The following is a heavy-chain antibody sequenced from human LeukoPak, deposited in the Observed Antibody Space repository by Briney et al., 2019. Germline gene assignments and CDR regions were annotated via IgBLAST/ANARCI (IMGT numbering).Heavy chain of an antibody. Sequence: ASVKVSCKASGYTFTGHYMHWVRQAPGQGLERMGRINPDSGATVYAQKFQGRVTMTRDTSISTAYMALSRLTSDDTAVYFCARDAVAEWAEYYFDYWGQGTLVTVSS. V-gene: IGHV1-2*06. CDR2: INPDSGAT. D-gene: IGHD6-19*01. J-gene: IGHJ4*02. CDR1: GYTFTGHY. CDR3: ARDAVAEWAEYYFDY.